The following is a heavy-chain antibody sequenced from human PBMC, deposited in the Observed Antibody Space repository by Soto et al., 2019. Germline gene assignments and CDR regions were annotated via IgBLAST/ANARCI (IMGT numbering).Heavy chain of an antibody. CDR3: ARGPSGDKVHY. Sequence: PSETLSLTCAVSGGPISSGGYSWSWIRQPPGKGLEWIGHIFDSGTTYTNPSLRSQVAISLDTSKNHFSLTLSSVTAADTAVYYCARGPSGDKVHYWGQGALVTVSS. V-gene: IGHV4-30-2*05. CDR1: GGPISSGGYS. CDR2: IFDSGTT. D-gene: IGHD7-27*01. J-gene: IGHJ4*02.